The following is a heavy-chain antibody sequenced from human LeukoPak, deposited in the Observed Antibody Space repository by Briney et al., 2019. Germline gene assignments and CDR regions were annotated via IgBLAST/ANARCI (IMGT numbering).Heavy chain of an antibody. CDR1: GFTFSSYS. V-gene: IGHV3-21*01. CDR2: ISSSSSYI. J-gene: IGHJ4*02. D-gene: IGHD6-6*01. CDR3: ARDHSSSHLDFDY. Sequence: GGSLRLSCAASGFTFSSYSMNWVRQAPGKGLEWVSSISSSSSYIYYADSVKGRFTISRDNAKNSLYLQMNSLRAEDTAVYYCARDHSSSHLDFDYWGQGTLVTVSS.